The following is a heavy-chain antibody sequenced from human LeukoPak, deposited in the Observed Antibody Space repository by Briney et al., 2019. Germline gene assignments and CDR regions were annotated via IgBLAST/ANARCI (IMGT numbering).Heavy chain of an antibody. CDR1: GFTFSGCG. V-gene: IGHV3-30*02. Sequence: GGSLRLSCAASGFTFSGCGMHWVRQAPGKGLEWVAFIWHDGRDKYYADSVKGQFTISRDNSKNTLYLQMNSLRAEDTAVYYCAKDPYSYGSYFDYWGQGTLVTVSS. D-gene: IGHD5-18*01. J-gene: IGHJ4*02. CDR3: AKDPYSYGSYFDY. CDR2: IWHDGRDK.